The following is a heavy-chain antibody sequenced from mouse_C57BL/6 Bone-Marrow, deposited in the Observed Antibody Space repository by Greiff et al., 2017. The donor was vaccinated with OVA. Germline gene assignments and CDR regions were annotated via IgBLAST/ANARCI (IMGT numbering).Heavy chain of an antibody. CDR1: AFNIKNTY. Sequence: VQLKQSVAELVRPGASVKLSCTASAFNIKNTYMHGVKQRPEQGLEWIGRIDPANGNTKYAPKFQGKATITADTSSNTAYLQLSSLTSEDTAIYYCARNPYYGWFAYWGQGTLVTVSA. CDR3: ARNPYYGWFAY. V-gene: IGHV14-3*01. J-gene: IGHJ3*01. CDR2: IDPANGNT. D-gene: IGHD2-10*01.